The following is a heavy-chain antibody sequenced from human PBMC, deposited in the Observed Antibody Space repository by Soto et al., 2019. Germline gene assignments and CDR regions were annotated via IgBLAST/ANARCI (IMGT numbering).Heavy chain of an antibody. CDR1: GFAFSTYG. CDR2: ISYDGTDK. D-gene: IGHD6-19*01. Sequence: QVHLVESGGCVVQPGRSLTISCLGSGFAFSTYGMHWVRQAPARGLEWVALISYDGTDKYYADSVNGRFSISREKSKQTLYLQQDSLRPEDTALYYCQKDFRAWSESWGQGTLVNISS. V-gene: IGHV3-30*18. CDR3: QKDFRAWSES. J-gene: IGHJ5*02.